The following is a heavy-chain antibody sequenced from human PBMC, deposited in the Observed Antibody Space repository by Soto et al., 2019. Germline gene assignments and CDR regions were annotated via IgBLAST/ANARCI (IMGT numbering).Heavy chain of an antibody. V-gene: IGHV1-18*01. D-gene: IGHD3-16*01. CDR3: VGGSRPERNYYYYGMDV. CDR2: ISAYNGNT. Sequence: ASVKVSCQASGYTFTSYGISWVRQAPGQGLEWMGWISAYNGNTNYAQKLQGRVTMTTDTSTSTAYMELRILRSDATAVYYCVGGSRPERNYYYYGMDVWGQGTTVTVSS. J-gene: IGHJ6*02. CDR1: GYTFTSYG.